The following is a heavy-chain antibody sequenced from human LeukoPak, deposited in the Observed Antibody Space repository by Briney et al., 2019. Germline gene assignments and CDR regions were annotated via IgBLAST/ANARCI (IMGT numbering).Heavy chain of an antibody. CDR3: ARIRGYSYGSHYYYYMDV. J-gene: IGHJ6*03. D-gene: IGHD5-18*01. CDR1: GGFFSGYY. Sequence: KPSETLSPTCAVYGGFFSGYYWGLIRQPPGEGLGLIGGNNHNGNTNYNPSLKSRVTISVDTSKDQFSLKLSSVTAADTAVYYCARIRGYSYGSHYYYYMDVWGKGTTVTVSS. CDR2: NNHNGNT. V-gene: IGHV4-34*01.